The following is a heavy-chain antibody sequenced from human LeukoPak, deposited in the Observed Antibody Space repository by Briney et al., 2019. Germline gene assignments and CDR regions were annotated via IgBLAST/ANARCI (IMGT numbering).Heavy chain of an antibody. D-gene: IGHD5-24*01. CDR1: GYTFTGYY. J-gene: IGHJ5*02. V-gene: IGHV1-2*02. Sequence: ASVKVSCKASGYTFTGYYMHWVRQAPGQGLEWMGWINPNSGGTNYAQKFQGRVTMTRDTSISTAYMELSRLRSDDTAVYYCARARDGYNYGWFDPWGQGTPVTVSS. CDR3: ARARDGYNYGWFDP. CDR2: INPNSGGT.